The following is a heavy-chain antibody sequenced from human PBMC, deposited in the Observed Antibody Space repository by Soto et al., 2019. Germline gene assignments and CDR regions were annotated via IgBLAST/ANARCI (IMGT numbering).Heavy chain of an antibody. CDR1: GFSLSTSGVG. Sequence: QITLKESGPTLVKPTQTLTLTCTFSGFSLSTSGVGVGWIRQPPGKALEWLALIYWDDDKRYSPSLKSRLTITKDTSKNQVVLTMTNMDPVDTAPYCCAHSGSRYYSSGSRVRGAFDIWGQGTMVTVSS. CDR2: IYWDDDK. V-gene: IGHV2-5*02. J-gene: IGHJ3*02. CDR3: AHSGSRYYSSGSRVRGAFDI. D-gene: IGHD3-22*01.